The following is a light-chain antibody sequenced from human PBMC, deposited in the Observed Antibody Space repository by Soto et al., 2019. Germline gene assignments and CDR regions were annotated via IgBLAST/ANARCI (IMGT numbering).Light chain of an antibody. V-gene: IGKV4-1*01. J-gene: IGKJ1*01. CDR2: WAS. CDR1: QSVLYSSNNKNY. CDR3: QQYYFPPT. Sequence: IVMTQSPDSLAVSLGERATINCKSGQSVLYSSNNKNYIAWYQQKTGQPPKLLIYWASTRASGVPDRFSGSGSGTDFTITISSLQAEVVAVYHCQQYYFPPTFGQGTKV.